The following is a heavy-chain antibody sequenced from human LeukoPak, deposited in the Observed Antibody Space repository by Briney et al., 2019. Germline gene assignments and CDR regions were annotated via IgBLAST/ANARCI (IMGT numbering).Heavy chain of an antibody. D-gene: IGHD3-22*01. Sequence: ASVKVSCKASGYTFTSYDINWVRQATGQGLEWMGWMNPNSGNTGYAQKFQGRVTITRNTSISTAYMELRSLRSDDTAVYYCARHYYDSSGFHWFDPWGQGTLVTVSS. J-gene: IGHJ5*02. CDR1: GYTFTSYD. CDR3: ARHYYDSSGFHWFDP. CDR2: MNPNSGNT. V-gene: IGHV1-8*03.